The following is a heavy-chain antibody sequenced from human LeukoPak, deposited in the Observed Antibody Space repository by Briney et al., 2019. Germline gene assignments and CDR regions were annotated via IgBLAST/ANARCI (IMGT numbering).Heavy chain of an antibody. J-gene: IGHJ4*02. CDR2: IRYDGSND. D-gene: IGHD3-22*01. Sequence: GGSLRLSCAASGFTFSSYGMHWVRQAPGKGLGGVAFIRYDGSNDYYADSVKGGFTISRDNSKSTLYLQMNSLRAEDTAVYYCAKDQGFYDSSGYQYYFDSWGQGTLVTVSS. CDR3: AKDQGFYDSSGYQYYFDS. CDR1: GFTFSSYG. V-gene: IGHV3-30*02.